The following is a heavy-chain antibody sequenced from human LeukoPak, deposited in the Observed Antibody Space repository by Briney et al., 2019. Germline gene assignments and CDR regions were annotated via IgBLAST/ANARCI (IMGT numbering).Heavy chain of an antibody. V-gene: IGHV4-38-2*02. Sequence: SETLSLTCTVSGYSISSGYYWSWIRQPPGKGLEWIGEINHSGSTNYNPSLKSRVTISVDTSKNQFSLKLSSVAAADTAVYYCASATLRFFDYWGQGTLVTVSS. CDR3: ASATLRFFDY. D-gene: IGHD4-17*01. CDR1: GYSISSGYY. CDR2: INHSGST. J-gene: IGHJ4*02.